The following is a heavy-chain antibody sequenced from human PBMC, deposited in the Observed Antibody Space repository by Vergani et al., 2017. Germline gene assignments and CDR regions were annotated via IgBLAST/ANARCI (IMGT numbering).Heavy chain of an antibody. J-gene: IGHJ4*02. D-gene: IGHD5-24*01. CDR2: INPSGGST. CDR3: ATLNVRHKYGHNFYYFDY. CDR1: AYTFTSYY. V-gene: IGHV1-46*01. Sequence: QVQLVQSGAEVKKPGASVKVSCKASAYTFTSYYMHWVRQAPGQGLEWIGIINPSGGSTSYAQKFQGRVTMTRDTSTSTVYMELSSLRSEDTAVYYCATLNVRHKYGHNFYYFDYWGQGTLVTVSS.